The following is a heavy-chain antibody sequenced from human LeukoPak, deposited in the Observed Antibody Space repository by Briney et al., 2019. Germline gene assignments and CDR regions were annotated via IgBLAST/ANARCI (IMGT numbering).Heavy chain of an antibody. CDR3: ARGTNMVIMDY. J-gene: IGHJ4*02. CDR1: GDSLSSGSYY. V-gene: IGHV4-31*03. CDR2: IYYSGRL. Sequence: SQTLSLTCTVSGDSLSSGSYYSSWIRQHPGKGLEWIGYIYYSGRLCYLRYLKSRVTISVGTSKNQFALKLSSVTAADTAVYYCARGTNMVIMDYWGQGTLVTVCS. D-gene: IGHD3-10*01.